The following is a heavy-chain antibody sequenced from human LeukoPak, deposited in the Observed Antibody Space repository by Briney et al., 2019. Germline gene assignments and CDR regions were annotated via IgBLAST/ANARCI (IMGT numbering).Heavy chain of an antibody. V-gene: IGHV3-21*01. J-gene: IGHJ4*02. Sequence: GGSLRLSCAASGFTFSSYSMNWVSQAPGKRLEWVSSISSSSSYIYYADSVKGRFTISRDNAKNSLYLQMNSLRAEDTAVYYCAREGSGYDYNFDYWGQGTLVTVSS. D-gene: IGHD5-12*01. CDR2: ISSSSSYI. CDR3: AREGSGYDYNFDY. CDR1: GFTFSSYS.